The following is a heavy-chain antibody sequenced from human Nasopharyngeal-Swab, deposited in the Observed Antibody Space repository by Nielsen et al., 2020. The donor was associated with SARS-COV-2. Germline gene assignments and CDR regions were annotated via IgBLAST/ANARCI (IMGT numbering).Heavy chain of an antibody. CDR3: ARGRRGLVDSATNEFDY. CDR2: MNRDGSRT. Sequence: GGSLTLSCAASGFTFSSYCMHWVRQAPGEGLVWVSRMNRDGSRTNYADSVKGRFTISRDNAKTTLYLQMTSLRAEDTAVYYCARGRRGLVDSATNEFDYWGQGTLVTVSS. J-gene: IGHJ4*02. D-gene: IGHD5-18*01. V-gene: IGHV3-74*01. CDR1: GFTFSSYC.